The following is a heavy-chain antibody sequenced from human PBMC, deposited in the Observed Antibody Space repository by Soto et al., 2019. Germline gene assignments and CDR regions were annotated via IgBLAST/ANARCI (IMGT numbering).Heavy chain of an antibody. D-gene: IGHD3-3*01. CDR3: ARGLIIWSKYPGGWYYSVS. CDR1: GGSISSSSYY. Sequence: SETLSLTCTVSGGSISSSSYYWAWVRQPPGKGLEWIGSIYYSGSTYYNPSLKSRVTISVDTSKNQFSLKLSSVTAADTAVYYCARGLIIWSKYPGGWYYSVSRGQGTHVTVSS. J-gene: IGHJ4*02. V-gene: IGHV4-39*01. CDR2: IYYSGST.